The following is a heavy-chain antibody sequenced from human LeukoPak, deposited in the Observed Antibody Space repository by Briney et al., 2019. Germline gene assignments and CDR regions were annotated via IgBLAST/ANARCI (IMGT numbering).Heavy chain of an antibody. CDR1: GFTFTSYS. V-gene: IGHV3-23*01. CDR3: AKGGKWDVTPFDY. CDR2: ISGGGGST. Sequence: GGSLRLSCAASGFTFTSYSMNWVRQAPGKGLEWVSTISGGGGSTYYADSVKGRFTISRDNSKNTLYLQVNSLRAEDTAVDYCAKGGKWDVTPFDYWGQGTLVTVSS. J-gene: IGHJ4*02. D-gene: IGHD1-26*01.